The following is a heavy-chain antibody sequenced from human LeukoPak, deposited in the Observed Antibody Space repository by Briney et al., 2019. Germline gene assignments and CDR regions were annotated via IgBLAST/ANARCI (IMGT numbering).Heavy chain of an antibody. CDR2: IYYSGST. D-gene: IGHD2-15*01. CDR3: ARGMVDGSGGSCYSPLDY. V-gene: IGHV4-39*07. CDR1: GGSISSSSYY. J-gene: IGHJ4*02. Sequence: PSETLSLTCTVSGGSISSSSYYWGWIRQPPGKGLEWIGSIYYSGSTYYNPSLKSRVTISVDTSKNQFSLKLSSVTAADTAVYYCARGMVDGSGGSCYSPLDYWGQGTLVTVSS.